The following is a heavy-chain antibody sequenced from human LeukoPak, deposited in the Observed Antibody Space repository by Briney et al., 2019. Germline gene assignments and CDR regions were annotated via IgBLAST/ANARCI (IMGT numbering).Heavy chain of an antibody. V-gene: IGHV3-21*01. Sequence: AGGSLRLSCAASGFAFSSYTMNWVRQAPGKGLEWVSSISSSSSYIYYADSVKGRLTISRDNAKNSLYLQMNSLRAEDTAVYYCARDPTPRYCSGGSCYTHYGMDVWGQGTTVTVSS. CDR2: ISSSSSYI. J-gene: IGHJ6*02. CDR1: GFAFSSYT. CDR3: ARDPTPRYCSGGSCYTHYGMDV. D-gene: IGHD2-15*01.